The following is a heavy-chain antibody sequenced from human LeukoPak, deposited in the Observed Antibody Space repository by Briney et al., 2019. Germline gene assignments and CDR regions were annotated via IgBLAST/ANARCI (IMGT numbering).Heavy chain of an antibody. Sequence: GGSLRLSCAASGFTFSSYWMSWVRQAPGKGLEWVANIKQDGSEKYYVDSVKGRFTISRDNAKNSLYLQMNSLRAEDTAVYYCARAPSPHDYSNYAMDYYYYYMDVWGKGTTVTVSS. CDR2: IKQDGSEK. D-gene: IGHD4-11*01. J-gene: IGHJ6*03. CDR1: GFTFSSYW. V-gene: IGHV3-7*01. CDR3: ARAPSPHDYSNYAMDYYYYYMDV.